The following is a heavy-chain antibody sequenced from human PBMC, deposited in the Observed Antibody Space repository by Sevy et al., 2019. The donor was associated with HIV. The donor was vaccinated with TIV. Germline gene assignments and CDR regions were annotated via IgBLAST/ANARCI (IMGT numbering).Heavy chain of an antibody. CDR1: GGSFSGYY. CDR3: ARGAVGTSEFGGWFDP. J-gene: IGHJ5*02. D-gene: IGHD3-10*01. CDR2: INHSGST. V-gene: IGHV4-34*01. Sequence: SETLSLTCAVYGGSFSGYYWSWIRQPPGKGLEWIGEINHSGSTNYNPSLKSRVTIAVATSKNQFSLKLSSVTAADTAVYYCARGAVGTSEFGGWFDPWGQGTLVTVSS.